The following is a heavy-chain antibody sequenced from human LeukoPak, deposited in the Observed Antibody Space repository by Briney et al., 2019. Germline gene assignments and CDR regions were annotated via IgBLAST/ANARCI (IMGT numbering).Heavy chain of an antibody. Sequence: SETLSLTCTVSGGSISSSSYYWGWIRQPPGKGLEWIGSIYYSGSTYYNPSLKSRVTISVDTSKNQFSLKLSSVTAADTAVYHCASSYGDYSKGPVAFDIWGQGTMVTVSS. D-gene: IGHD4-17*01. V-gene: IGHV4-39*01. J-gene: IGHJ3*02. CDR3: ASSYGDYSKGPVAFDI. CDR2: IYYSGST. CDR1: GGSISSSSYY.